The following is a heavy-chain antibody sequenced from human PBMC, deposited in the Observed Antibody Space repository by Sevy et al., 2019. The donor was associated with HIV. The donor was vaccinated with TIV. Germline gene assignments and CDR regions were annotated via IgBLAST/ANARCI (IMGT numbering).Heavy chain of an antibody. CDR2: ISYDGSNK. CDR3: ASELTHSSSWDNFDY. V-gene: IGHV3-30-3*01. Sequence: GVSLRLSCAASGFTFSSYAMHWVRQAPGKGLEWVAVISYDGSNKYYADSVKGRFTISRDNSKNTLYLQMNSLRAEDTAVYYCASELTHSSSWDNFDYWGQGTLVTVSS. J-gene: IGHJ4*02. CDR1: GFTFSSYA. D-gene: IGHD6-13*01.